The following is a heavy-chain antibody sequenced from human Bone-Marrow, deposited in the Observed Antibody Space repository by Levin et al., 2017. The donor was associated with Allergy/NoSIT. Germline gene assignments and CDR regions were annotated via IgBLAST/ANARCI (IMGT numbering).Heavy chain of an antibody. Sequence: PGGSLRLSCAASEFTFSSYWMSWVRQAPGKGLEWVANIKEDGSEKYYVDSVKGRFTISRDNAKNSLYLQMNSLRAEDTALYYCARTYADGGYFDYWGQGTLVTVSS. J-gene: IGHJ4*02. CDR3: ARTYADGGYFDY. D-gene: IGHD3-10*01. CDR1: EFTFSSYW. CDR2: IKEDGSEK. V-gene: IGHV3-7*01.